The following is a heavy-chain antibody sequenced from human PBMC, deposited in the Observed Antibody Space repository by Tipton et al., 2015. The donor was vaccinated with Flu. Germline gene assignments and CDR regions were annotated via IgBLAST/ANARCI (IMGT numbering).Heavy chain of an antibody. V-gene: IGHV4-4*07. CDR3: ATAVNWYYFDY. D-gene: IGHD1-1*01. CDR2: MYTSGST. CDR1: GGSISSYY. Sequence: TLSLTCTVSGGSISSYYWSWIRRPAGKGLEWIGRMYTSGSTNYNPSLKSRVTLSIDTSKNQFSLSLSSVTAADTAVYYCATAVNWYYFDYWGQGTLVTVSS. J-gene: IGHJ4*02.